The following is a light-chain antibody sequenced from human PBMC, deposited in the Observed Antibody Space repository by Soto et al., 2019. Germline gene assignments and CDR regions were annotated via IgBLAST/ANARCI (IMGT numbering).Light chain of an antibody. V-gene: IGKV2-30*01. CDR3: MQATHWPIT. Sequence: LMTQSPLTLPVTPGQPASISCRANQSLVYSDGIAYFSWFQQRPGRSPRRLIYKVSNRDSGVPARFSGSGSGTDFALKISRVEADDVGVYYCMQATHWPITFGQGTRLEIK. J-gene: IGKJ5*01. CDR2: KVS. CDR1: QSLVYSDGIAY.